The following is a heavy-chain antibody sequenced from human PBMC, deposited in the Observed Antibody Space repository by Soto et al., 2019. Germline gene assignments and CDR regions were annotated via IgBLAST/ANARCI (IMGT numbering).Heavy chain of an antibody. Sequence: ASVKVSCKASGYTITIYGINWVRQAPGQGLEWMGWINAGNGNTKYSQKFQGRVTITRDTSVSTAYMELSSLRSEDTAVYYCARVSSRASTYWGQGTLVTVSS. V-gene: IGHV1-3*01. CDR2: INAGNGNT. CDR3: ARVSSRASTY. CDR1: GYTITIYG. J-gene: IGHJ4*02.